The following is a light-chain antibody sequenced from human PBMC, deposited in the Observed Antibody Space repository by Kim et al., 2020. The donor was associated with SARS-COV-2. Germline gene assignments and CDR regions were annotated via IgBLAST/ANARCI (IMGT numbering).Light chain of an antibody. CDR2: GAS. J-gene: IGKJ1*01. V-gene: IGKV3-20*01. CDR1: RSVSSSY. Sequence: IVLTQSPGTLSLPPGERATLSCRASRSVSSSYLAWYQQKPGQAPRLLIYGASSRATGIPDRFSGSGSGTDFTLTISRLEPEDFAVYYCQQYGNSQWTFGQGTKVDIK. CDR3: QQYGNSQWT.